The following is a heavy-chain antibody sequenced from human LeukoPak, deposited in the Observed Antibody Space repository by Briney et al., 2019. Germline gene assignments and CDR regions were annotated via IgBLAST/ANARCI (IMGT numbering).Heavy chain of an antibody. CDR1: GFIFSRYD. V-gene: IGHV3-23*01. J-gene: IGHJ3*02. D-gene: IGHD1-26*01. CDR2: ISGSGGST. CDR3: AKDRGYWEPTWDAFDI. Sequence: GGSLRLSCAASGFIFSRYDMSWVRQPPEEGLEWVSAISGSGGSTYYADSVKGRFTISRDNSKNTLYLQMNSLRAEDTAVYYCAKDRGYWEPTWDAFDIWGQGTMVTVSS.